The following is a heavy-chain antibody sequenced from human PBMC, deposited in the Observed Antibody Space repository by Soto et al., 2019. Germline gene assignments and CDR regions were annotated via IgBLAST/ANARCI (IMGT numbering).Heavy chain of an antibody. CDR1: GMTVGNTY. Sequence: EVQLVESGGDLVQPGGSLRLSFVVSGMTVGNTYMSWVRQAPGKGLEWVSVIYRDGSTYYADSVKGRFSISRDNSKNTLYLQMNTLRDDDTAVYYCARGGGAFCGSDCSRAFDIWGQGTMVTVSS. J-gene: IGHJ3*02. CDR2: IYRDGST. D-gene: IGHD2-21*02. CDR3: ARGGGAFCGSDCSRAFDI. V-gene: IGHV3-66*01.